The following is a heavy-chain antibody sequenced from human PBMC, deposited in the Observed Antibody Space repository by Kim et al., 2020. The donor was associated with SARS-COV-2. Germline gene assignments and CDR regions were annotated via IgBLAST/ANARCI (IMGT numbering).Heavy chain of an antibody. Sequence: SETLSLTCTVSGGSISSGCYYWSWIRQHPGKGLEWIGYIYYSGSTYYNPSLKSRVTISVDTSKNPFSLKLSSVTAADTAVYYCARAHSGSYSDYWGQGTLVTVSS. J-gene: IGHJ4*02. CDR1: GGSISSGCYY. CDR3: ARAHSGSYSDY. CDR2: IYYSGST. V-gene: IGHV4-31*03. D-gene: IGHD1-26*01.